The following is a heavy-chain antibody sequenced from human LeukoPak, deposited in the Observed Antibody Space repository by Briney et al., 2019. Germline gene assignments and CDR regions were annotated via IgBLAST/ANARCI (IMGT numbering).Heavy chain of an antibody. CDR3: ARWSSSWYSFDY. V-gene: IGHV4-59*01. CDR2: SSYSGST. D-gene: IGHD6-13*01. Sequence: SETLSLTCTVSGGSISSYYWSWLRQPPGKGLEWIGYSSYSGSTNYNPSLKSRVTISVDTSKNQLSLRLSSVTAADTAVYYCARWSSSWYSFDYWGQGALVTVSS. CDR1: GGSISSYY. J-gene: IGHJ4*02.